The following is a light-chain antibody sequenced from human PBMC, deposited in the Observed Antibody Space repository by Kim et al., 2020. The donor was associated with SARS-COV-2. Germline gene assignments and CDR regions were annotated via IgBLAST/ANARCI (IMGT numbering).Light chain of an antibody. V-gene: IGLV3-9*01. J-gene: IGLJ2*01. CDR2: RDS. Sequence: VLGQTARITCGGNNIGSKKVHWYQQKPGQAPVLVIYRDSNRPSGIPERFSGSNSGNTATLTISRAQAGDEADYYCQVWDSSTVVFGGGTQLTVL. CDR1: NIGSKK. CDR3: QVWDSSTVV.